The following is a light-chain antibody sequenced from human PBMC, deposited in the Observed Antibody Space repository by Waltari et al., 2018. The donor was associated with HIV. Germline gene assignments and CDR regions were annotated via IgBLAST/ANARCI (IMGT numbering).Light chain of an antibody. V-gene: IGKV3-20*01. CDR2: GAS. CDR3: QQYGSSPFT. CDR1: QSVSSGY. J-gene: IGKJ3*01. Sequence: EIVLTQSPGTLSLSQGARATLSCRASQSVSSGYLAWYQQKPGQAPRLLISGASRRATGIPDRFSGSGSGTDFTLTISRLEPEDFAVYFCQQYGSSPFTFGPGTKVHIK.